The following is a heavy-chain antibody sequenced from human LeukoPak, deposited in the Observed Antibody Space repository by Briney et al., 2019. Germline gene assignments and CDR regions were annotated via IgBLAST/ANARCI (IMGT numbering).Heavy chain of an antibody. J-gene: IGHJ2*01. CDR2: INPSGGST. D-gene: IGHD2-21*02. V-gene: IGHV1-46*01. Sequence: ASVKVSCKASGYTFTSYYMHWVRQAPGQGLEWMGIINPSGGSTSYAQKFQGRVTMTRDTSTSTVYMEPSSLRSEDTAVYYCVVVTADWYFDLWGRGTLVTVSS. CDR1: GYTFTSYY. CDR3: VVVTADWYFDL.